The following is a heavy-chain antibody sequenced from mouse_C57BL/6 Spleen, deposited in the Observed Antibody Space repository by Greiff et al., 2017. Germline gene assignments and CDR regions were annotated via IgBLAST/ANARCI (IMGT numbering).Heavy chain of an antibody. D-gene: IGHD1-1*01. Sequence: EVQRVESGGGLVQPKGSLKLSCAASGFTFNTYAMHWVRQAPGKGLEWVARIRSKSSNYATYYADSVKDRFTISRDDSQSMLYLQMNNLKTEDTAMYYCVRDRGTTVVFDYWGQGTTLTVSS. CDR2: IRSKSSNYAT. CDR3: VRDRGTTVVFDY. V-gene: IGHV10-3*01. J-gene: IGHJ2*01. CDR1: GFTFNTYA.